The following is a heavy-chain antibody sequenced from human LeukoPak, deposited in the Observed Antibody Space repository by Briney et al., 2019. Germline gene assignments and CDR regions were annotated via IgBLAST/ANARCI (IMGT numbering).Heavy chain of an antibody. J-gene: IGHJ3*02. D-gene: IGHD3-9*01. CDR2: IYHSGST. CDR1: GGSISSSNW. CDR3: ARPIHVLRYFDWLLPTPEVDAFDI. Sequence: PSGTLSLTCAVSGGSISSSNWWSWVRQPPGKGLEWIGEIYHSGSTNYNPSLKSRVTISVDKSKNQFSLKLSSVTAADTAVYYCARPIHVLRYFDWLLPTPEVDAFDIWGQGTMVTVSS. V-gene: IGHV4-4*02.